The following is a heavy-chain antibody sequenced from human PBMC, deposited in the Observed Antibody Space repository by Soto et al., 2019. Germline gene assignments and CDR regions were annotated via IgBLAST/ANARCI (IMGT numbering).Heavy chain of an antibody. CDR2: VYHTGNA. CDR1: GGSITTAGYS. CDR3: ASRPFYYYGLDV. Sequence: SETLSLTCTVSGGSITTAGYSWSWTRQPPGKALEWIGYVYHTGNAYPKPSLKSRVTISLDRSKNQFSLKMTSVTAADMALYYCASRPFYYYGLDVWGQGTTVTVSS. V-gene: IGHV4-30-2*01. J-gene: IGHJ6*02.